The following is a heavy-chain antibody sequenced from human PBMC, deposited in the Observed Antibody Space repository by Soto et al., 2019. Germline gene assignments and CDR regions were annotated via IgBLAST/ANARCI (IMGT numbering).Heavy chain of an antibody. CDR2: IFPKFGTT. J-gene: IGHJ6*02. Sequence: QVQLVQSGAEVKKPGSSVKVSCKASGDTDTNYVISWVRQAPGQRLEWMGGIFPKFGTTYSAQKLQDRLTITADESTSTVYMQLSSLRLDDTAVYYCEAEMTFGKLSVVWGQGTTVTVSS. D-gene: IGHD3-16*02. CDR1: GDTDTNYV. CDR3: EAEMTFGKLSVV. V-gene: IGHV1-69*01.